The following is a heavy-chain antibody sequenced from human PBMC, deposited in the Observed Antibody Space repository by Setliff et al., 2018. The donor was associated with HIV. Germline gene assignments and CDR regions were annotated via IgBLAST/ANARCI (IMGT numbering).Heavy chain of an antibody. Sequence: SETLSLTCTVSGDSINSGNYYWSWIRQHPGKGLEWIGYIYYSGRTNYNPSLDSRVTMSVDTSKNQFSLKLSSVTAADTAVYYCARDVGEQLDVWGKGTTVTVSS. CDR3: ARDVGEQLDV. CDR1: GDSINSGNYY. V-gene: IGHV4-61*01. J-gene: IGHJ6*04. CDR2: IYYSGRT.